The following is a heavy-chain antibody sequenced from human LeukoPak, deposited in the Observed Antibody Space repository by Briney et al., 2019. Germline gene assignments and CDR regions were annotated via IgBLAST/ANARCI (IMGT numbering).Heavy chain of an antibody. CDR2: IHIDGDT. D-gene: IGHD2-2*02. V-gene: IGHV3-53*01. CDR3: ASRGQYTSEYFQH. CDR1: GFSVSDNS. J-gene: IGHJ1*01. Sequence: GGSLRLSCATSGFSVSDNSMSWVRQAPGKGLEWVSVIHIDGDTHYADSVKGRFIISTDNSKDTVYLQMNSLRADDTAVYYCASRGQYTSEYFQHWGQGTLVTVSS.